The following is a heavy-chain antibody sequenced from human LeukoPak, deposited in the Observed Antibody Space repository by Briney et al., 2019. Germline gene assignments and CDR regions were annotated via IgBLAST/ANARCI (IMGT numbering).Heavy chain of an antibody. D-gene: IGHD2-15*01. Sequence: ASVKVSCKASGHTFTSYYMHWVRQAPGQGLEWMGIINPSGGSTSYAQKFQGRVTMTRDMSTSTVYMELSSLRSEDTAVYYCARGHRLYCSGGSCYSLAGYYYMDVWGKGTTVTVSS. CDR2: INPSGGST. CDR3: ARGHRLYCSGGSCYSLAGYYYMDV. J-gene: IGHJ6*03. V-gene: IGHV1-46*01. CDR1: GHTFTSYY.